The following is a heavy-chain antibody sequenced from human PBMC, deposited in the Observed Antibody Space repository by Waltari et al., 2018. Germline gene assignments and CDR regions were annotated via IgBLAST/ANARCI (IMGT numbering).Heavy chain of an antibody. CDR2: IDYSGST. J-gene: IGHJ4*02. V-gene: IGHV4-39*01. CDR1: AGALSSSVYY. D-gene: IGHD4-17*01. Sequence: HLQLQESGPRLVRPSEPLSITCTVAAGALSSSVYYWGWIRQPPGKGLEWIGSIDYSGSTYYNPSLQSRVTISVDTSKNQFSLKLSSVTAADTAVFFCARRRTTVTTYYFDYWGQGTLVTVSS. CDR3: ARRRTTVTTYYFDY.